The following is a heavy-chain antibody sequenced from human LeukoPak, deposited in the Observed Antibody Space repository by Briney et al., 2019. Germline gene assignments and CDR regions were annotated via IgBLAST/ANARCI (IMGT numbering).Heavy chain of an antibody. J-gene: IGHJ4*02. Sequence: PGGSLRLSCAASGFVFSAYAMSWVRQAPGKGLEWVSSISGSGSSTNYADSVKGRFTISRDTSKNTVYLQMNSLRGDDAATYYCAKDHYDSTGYFFDSWGQGTLVTVSS. D-gene: IGHD3-22*01. CDR3: AKDHYDSTGYFFDS. V-gene: IGHV3-23*01. CDR1: GFVFSAYA. CDR2: ISGSGSST.